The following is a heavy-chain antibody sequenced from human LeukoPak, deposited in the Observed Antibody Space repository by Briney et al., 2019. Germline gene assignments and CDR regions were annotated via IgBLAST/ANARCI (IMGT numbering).Heavy chain of an antibody. J-gene: IGHJ4*02. CDR1: GFTFGDYA. D-gene: IGHD3-3*01. CDR3: TSTVRYDFWSLKDY. Sequence: PGRSLRLSCTASGFTFGDYAMSWFRQAPGKGLEWVGFIRSKAYGGTTEYAASVKGRFTISRDDSKSIAYLQMNSLKNEDTAVYYCTSTVRYDFWSLKDYWGQGTLVTVSS. V-gene: IGHV3-49*03. CDR2: IRSKAYGGTT.